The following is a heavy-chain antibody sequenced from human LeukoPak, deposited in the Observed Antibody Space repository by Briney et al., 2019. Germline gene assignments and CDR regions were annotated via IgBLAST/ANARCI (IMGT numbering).Heavy chain of an antibody. V-gene: IGHV1-2*02. J-gene: IGHJ6*03. Sequence: ASVKVSCKASGYTFTGYYMHWVRQAPGQGLEWMGWINPNSGGTNYAQKFQGRVTMTRDTSISTAYMELSRLRSDDTVVYYCARGDYDILTGYWSPIYYYYYMDVWGKGTTVTVSS. CDR3: ARGDYDILTGYWSPIYYYYYMDV. CDR1: GYTFTGYY. D-gene: IGHD3-9*01. CDR2: INPNSGGT.